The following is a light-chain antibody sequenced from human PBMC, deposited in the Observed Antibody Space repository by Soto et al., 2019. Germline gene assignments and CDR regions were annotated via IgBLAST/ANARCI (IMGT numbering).Light chain of an antibody. J-gene: IGKJ2*01. Sequence: DIQMTQSPSTLSASVGDRVTITCRASQSISSWLAWCQQKPGKAPKLLIYKASSLESGVPSRFSGSGSGTAFTLTTSSLEPDDFATYYCQQYNSVLYTVGQETKLDIK. CDR1: QSISSW. CDR2: KAS. CDR3: QQYNSVLYT. V-gene: IGKV1-5*03.